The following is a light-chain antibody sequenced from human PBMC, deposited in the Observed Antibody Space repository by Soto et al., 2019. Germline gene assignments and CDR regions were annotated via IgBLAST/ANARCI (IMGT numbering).Light chain of an antibody. Sequence: EIVLTQSPGTLSLSPGETATLSCRASQSVSSSFLAWYQQKPGQSPRLLIYGASSRATRIPDRFSGSGSGTDFTLTISRLEPEDFAVYYCQPYNNWPLTFGGGSKVDI. CDR1: QSVSSSF. J-gene: IGKJ4*01. CDR2: GAS. CDR3: QPYNNWPLT. V-gene: IGKV3-20*01.